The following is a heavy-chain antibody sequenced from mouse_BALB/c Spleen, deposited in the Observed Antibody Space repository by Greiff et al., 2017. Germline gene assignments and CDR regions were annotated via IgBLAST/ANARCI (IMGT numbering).Heavy chain of an antibody. D-gene: IGHD1-1*01. CDR2: ISSGGGST. Sequence: EVQGVESGGGLVKPGGSLKLSCAASGFAFSSYDMSWVRQTPEKRLEWVAYISSGGGSTYYPDTVKGRFTISRDNAKNTLYLQMSSLKSEDTAMYYCARHTTVVATPFAYWGQGTLVTVSA. CDR1: GFAFSSYD. J-gene: IGHJ3*01. CDR3: ARHTTVVATPFAY. V-gene: IGHV5-12-1*01.